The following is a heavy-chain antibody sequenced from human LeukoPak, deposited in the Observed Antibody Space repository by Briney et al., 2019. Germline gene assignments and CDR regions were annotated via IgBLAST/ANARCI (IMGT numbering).Heavy chain of an antibody. CDR2: ISWNTGSI. D-gene: IGHD3-22*01. CDR3: AKDSLQYYYDSSGYSPFDY. V-gene: IGHV3-9*01. J-gene: IGHJ4*02. CDR1: GFTFDDYA. Sequence: GRSLTLSCAASGFTFDDYAMHWVRQAPGKDLEWVSGISWNTGSIGYADSVKGRFTISRDNAKNSLYLQMNSLRAEDTALYYCAKDSLQYYYDSSGYSPFDYWGQGTLVSVSS.